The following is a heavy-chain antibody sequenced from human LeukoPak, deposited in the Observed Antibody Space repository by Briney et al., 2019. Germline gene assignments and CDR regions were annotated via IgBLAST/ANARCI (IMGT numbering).Heavy chain of an antibody. V-gene: IGHV4-61*02. D-gene: IGHD3-10*01. J-gene: IGHJ4*02. Sequence: RSSETLSLTCAVYGGSFSSGSYYWSWIRQPAGKGLEWIGRIYTSGSTNYNPSLKSRVTISVDTSKNQFSLRLRSVTAADTAVYYCARKRVWSLDYWGQGTLVTVSS. CDR2: IYTSGST. CDR3: ARKRVWSLDY. CDR1: GGSFSSGSYY.